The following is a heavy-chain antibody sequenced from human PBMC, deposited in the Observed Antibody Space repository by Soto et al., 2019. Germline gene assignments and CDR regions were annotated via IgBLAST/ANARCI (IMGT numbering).Heavy chain of an antibody. CDR3: AKGPLWNWFDP. CDR2: ISSSGGST. J-gene: IGHJ5*02. Sequence: EVQLLESGGGLVQPGGPLRLSCAASGFTFSSYAMNWVRQAPGKGLEWVSAISSSGGSTYYADSVKGRFTISRDNSKNTLYLQMNSPRAEDTALYYCAKGPLWNWFDPWGQGTLVTVSS. V-gene: IGHV3-23*01. CDR1: GFTFSSYA. D-gene: IGHD3-10*01.